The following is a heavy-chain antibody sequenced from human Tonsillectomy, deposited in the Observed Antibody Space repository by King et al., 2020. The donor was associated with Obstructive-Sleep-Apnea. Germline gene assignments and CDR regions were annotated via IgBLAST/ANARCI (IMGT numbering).Heavy chain of an antibody. CDR1: GFTFSSFA. J-gene: IGHJ3*02. Sequence: EVQLVESGGGLIQSGGSLRLSCAASGFTFSSFATTWVRQAPGKGLEWVSAIGGSGASTYYADSVKGRFTSSRYNSKNTLYLQMNSLRAEDTAVYYCAKVGNDSSGYYDVFDIWGQGTMVTVSS. CDR3: AKVGNDSSGYYDVFDI. V-gene: IGHV3-23*04. D-gene: IGHD3-22*01. CDR2: IGGSGAST.